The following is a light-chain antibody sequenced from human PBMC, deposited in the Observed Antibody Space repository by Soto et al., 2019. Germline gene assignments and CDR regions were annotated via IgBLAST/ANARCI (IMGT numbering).Light chain of an antibody. CDR3: QQYKSFSLT. CDR2: KTS. J-gene: IGKJ4*01. V-gene: IGKV1-5*03. CDR1: QSIDSW. Sequence: DIQMTQSPSTLSASVGDRVTITCRASQSIDSWLAWYQQKPGKAPKLLIYKTSNLESGVPSRFSGSGSGTEFSLTISSLQHDAFATYSCQQYKSFSLTFGGGTRVEVK.